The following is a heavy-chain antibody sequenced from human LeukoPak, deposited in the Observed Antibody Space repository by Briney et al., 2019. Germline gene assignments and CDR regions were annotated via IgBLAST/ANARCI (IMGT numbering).Heavy chain of an antibody. CDR2: IIPIFGTA. CDR1: GGTFSSYA. J-gene: IGHJ4*02. Sequence: SVKVSCKASGGTFSSYAISWVRQAPGQGLEWMGGIIPIFGTANYAQKFQGRVTITTDESTSTAYMELSSLRSEDTAVYYCARDRAYYYESSGQNDYWGQGTLVTVSS. CDR3: ARDRAYYYESSGQNDY. V-gene: IGHV1-69*05. D-gene: IGHD3-22*01.